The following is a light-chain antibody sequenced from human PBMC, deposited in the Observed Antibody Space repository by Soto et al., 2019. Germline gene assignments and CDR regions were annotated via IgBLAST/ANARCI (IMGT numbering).Light chain of an antibody. J-gene: IGKJ1*01. CDR2: GAS. V-gene: IGKV3-20*01. CDR3: QQYGGPWT. CDR1: QSVAINY. Sequence: EIVLTQSPGTLSVSPGERATLSCRASQSVAINYLARHQQKPGQAPRLLIFGASSRASGIPDRFSGSGSGTDFTLTISRLEPEDSAVYYCQQYGGPWTFGQGTKVEIK.